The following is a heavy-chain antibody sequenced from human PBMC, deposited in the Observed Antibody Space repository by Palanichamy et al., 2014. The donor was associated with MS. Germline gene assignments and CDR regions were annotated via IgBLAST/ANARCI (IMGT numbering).Heavy chain of an antibody. V-gene: IGHV3-23*01. J-gene: IGHJ6*03. CDR1: GFTFSSYA. CDR2: ITTDGGIA. CDR3: AKREAPHYFFYYMDV. Sequence: GGSLRLSCTASGFTFSSYAMSWVRQAPGKGLEWISAITTDGGIAYHANSVKGRFTVSRDNSKNTLYLQMNSLRAEDTAMYYCAKREAPHYFFYYMDVWGKGTTGTVSS.